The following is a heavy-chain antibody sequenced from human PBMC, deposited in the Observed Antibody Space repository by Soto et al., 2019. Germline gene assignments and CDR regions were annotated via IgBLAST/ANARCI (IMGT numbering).Heavy chain of an antibody. J-gene: IGHJ4*02. CDR2: IWYDGSNK. CDR3: ARDLDYYDSSGYLNY. D-gene: IGHD3-22*01. CDR1: GFTFSSYG. V-gene: IGHV3-33*01. Sequence: GGSLRLSCAASGFTFSSYGMHWVRQAPGKGLEWVAVIWYDGSNKYYADSVKGRFTISRDNSKNTLYLQMNSLRAEDTAVYYCARDLDYYDSSGYLNYWGQGTLVTVSS.